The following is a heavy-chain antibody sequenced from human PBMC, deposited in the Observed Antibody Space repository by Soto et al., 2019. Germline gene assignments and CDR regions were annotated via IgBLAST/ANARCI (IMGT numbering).Heavy chain of an antibody. CDR3: ARVGYGSELLELPSYYYYGMDV. J-gene: IGHJ6*02. CDR1: GGTFSSYA. D-gene: IGHD1-7*01. CDR2: IIPIFGTA. V-gene: IGHV1-69*01. Sequence: QVQLVQSGAEVKKPGSSVKVSCKASGGTFSSYAISWVRQAPGQGLEWMGGIIPIFGTANYAQKFQGRVTITAEESTSTAYMELSSRRSEDTAVYYCARVGYGSELLELPSYYYYGMDVWGQGTTVTVSS.